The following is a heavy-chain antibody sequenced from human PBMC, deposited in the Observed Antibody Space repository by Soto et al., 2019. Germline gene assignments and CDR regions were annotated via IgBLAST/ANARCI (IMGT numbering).Heavy chain of an antibody. V-gene: IGHV1-18*01. J-gene: IGHJ6*02. D-gene: IGHD2-15*01. CDR2: ISAYNGNT. CDR3: ASTGCSGGSCYFNYGMDV. Sequence: QVQLVQSGAEVKKPGASVKVSCKASGYTFTSYGISWVRQAPGQGLEWMGWISAYNGNTNYAQKLQGRVTMTTDTSTSTAYMERRSLRSDDTAVYYCASTGCSGGSCYFNYGMDVWGQGTTVTVSS. CDR1: GYTFTSYG.